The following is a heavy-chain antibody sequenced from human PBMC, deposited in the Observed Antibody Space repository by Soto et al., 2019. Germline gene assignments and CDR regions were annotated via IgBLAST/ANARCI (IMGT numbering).Heavy chain of an antibody. CDR3: AKQGPDPYYYYGMDV. CDR2: ISGSGGST. CDR1: GFTFSSYA. Sequence: PVGSLRLSCAASGFTFSSYAMSWVRQAPGKGLEWVSAISGSGGSTYYADSVKGRFTISRDNSKNTLYLQMNSLRAEDTAVYYCAKQGPDPYYYYGMDVWGQGTTVTVSS. J-gene: IGHJ6*02. V-gene: IGHV3-23*01.